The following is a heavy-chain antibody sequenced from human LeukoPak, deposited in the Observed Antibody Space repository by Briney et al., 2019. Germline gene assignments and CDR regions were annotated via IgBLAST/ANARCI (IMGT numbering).Heavy chain of an antibody. CDR1: GFSVINNY. CDR3: AKGGRTAVAGTLNDY. J-gene: IGHJ4*02. D-gene: IGHD6-19*01. CDR2: IYAGNTI. Sequence: GGSLRLSCVVSGFSVINNYVSWVCQAPGKGLEWVSVIYAGNTIKYADSVKGRFTISRDNSKNTVYLQMNSLRAEDTAVYYCAKGGRTAVAGTLNDYWGQGTLVTVSS. V-gene: IGHV3-66*01.